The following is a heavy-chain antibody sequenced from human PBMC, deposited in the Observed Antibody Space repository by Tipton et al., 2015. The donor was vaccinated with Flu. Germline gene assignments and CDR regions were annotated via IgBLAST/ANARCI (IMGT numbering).Heavy chain of an antibody. CDR1: GGSISSSSYY. J-gene: IGHJ4*02. D-gene: IGHD3-22*01. V-gene: IGHV4-39*01. CDR3: ARRYYYDSSGYGFY. CDR2: IYYSGST. Sequence: TLSLTCTVSGGSISSSSYYWGWIRQPPGKGLEWIGSIYYSGSTYYNPSLKSRVTISVDTSKNQFSLKLSSVTAADTAVYYCARRYYYDSSGYGFYWGQGTLVTVSS.